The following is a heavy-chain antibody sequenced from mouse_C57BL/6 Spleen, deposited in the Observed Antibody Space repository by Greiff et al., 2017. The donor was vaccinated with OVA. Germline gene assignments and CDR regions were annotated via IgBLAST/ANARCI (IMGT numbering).Heavy chain of an antibody. D-gene: IGHD2-3*01. V-gene: IGHV1-82*01. CDR1: GYAFSSYW. Sequence: QVQLQQSGPELVKPGASVKISCKASGYAFSSYWMNWVKQRPGKGLEWIGRIYPGDGDTNYNGKFKGKTTLTADKSSSTAYMQLSSLTSEDSAVYYCARRYENSGYFDVWGKGTTVTVSS. J-gene: IGHJ1*03. CDR2: IYPGDGDT. CDR3: ARRYENSGYFDV.